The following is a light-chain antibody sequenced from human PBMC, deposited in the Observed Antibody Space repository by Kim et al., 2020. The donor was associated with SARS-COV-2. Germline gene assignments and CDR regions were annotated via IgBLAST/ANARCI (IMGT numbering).Light chain of an antibody. V-gene: IGKV1-12*01. CDR2: AAS. J-gene: IGKJ1*01. CDR1: QGISSW. Sequence: DIQMTQSPSSVSASVGDRVTITCRASQGISSWLDWYQQKPGKAPKLLIYAASSLQSGVPSRFSGSGSGTDFTFTISSLQPEDFATYYCQQANNFPWTFGQGTKVDIK. CDR3: QQANNFPWT.